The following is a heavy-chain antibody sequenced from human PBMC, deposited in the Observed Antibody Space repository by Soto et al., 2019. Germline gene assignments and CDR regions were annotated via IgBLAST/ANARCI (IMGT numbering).Heavy chain of an antibody. J-gene: IGHJ6*03. CDR1: GGSISSYY. CDR2: IYYSGST. Sequence: SETLSLTCTVSGGSISSYYWSWIRQPPGKGLEWIGYIYYSGSTNYNPSLKSRVTISVDTSKNQFSLKLSSVTAADTAVYYCARDAQDLGGYYYYMDVWGKGTTVTVSS. CDR3: ARDAQDLGGYYYYMDV. V-gene: IGHV4-59*01. D-gene: IGHD3-16*01.